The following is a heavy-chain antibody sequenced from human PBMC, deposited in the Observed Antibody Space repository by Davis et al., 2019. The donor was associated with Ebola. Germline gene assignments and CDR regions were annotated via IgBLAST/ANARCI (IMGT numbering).Heavy chain of an antibody. V-gene: IGHV3-21*01. J-gene: IGHJ5*02. CDR1: GFTFSSYS. CDR3: ARDPLEGGNYPIYWFDP. CDR2: ISSSSSYI. D-gene: IGHD4-11*01. Sequence: GESLKISCAASGFTFSSYSMNWVRQAPGKGLEWVSSISSSSSYIYYADSVKGRFTISRDNAKNSLYLQMNSLRAEDTAVYYCARDPLEGGNYPIYWFDPWGQGTLVTVSS.